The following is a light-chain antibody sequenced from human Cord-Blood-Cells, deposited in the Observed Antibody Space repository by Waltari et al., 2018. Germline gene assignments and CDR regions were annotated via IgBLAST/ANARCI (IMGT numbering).Light chain of an antibody. J-gene: IGLJ1*01. CDR1: SSDVGGYHY. V-gene: IGLV2-14*01. CDR2: EVS. Sequence: QSALTQPASVSGSPGQSITLPRTGTSSDVGGYHYVSWYQQHPGKAPKLMIYEVSNRPSGVSNRFSGSKSGNTASLTISGLQAEDEADYYCSSYTSSSTYVFGTGTKVTVL. CDR3: SSYTSSSTYV.